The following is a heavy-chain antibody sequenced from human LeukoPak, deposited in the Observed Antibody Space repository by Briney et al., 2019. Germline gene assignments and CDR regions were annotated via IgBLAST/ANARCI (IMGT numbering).Heavy chain of an antibody. CDR3: AKSRPNTFGDWTSFDY. D-gene: IGHD2-21*02. CDR2: ISGIGIDT. J-gene: IGHJ4*02. CDR1: GFTFTSYV. V-gene: IGHV3-23*01. Sequence: GGSLRLSCAASGFTFTSYVLSWVRQAPGRGLEWVSSISGIGIDTYYADSVKGRFTISRDNSKNTLYLQMNSLRAEDTALYFCAKSRPNTFGDWTSFDYWGQGTLVTVSS.